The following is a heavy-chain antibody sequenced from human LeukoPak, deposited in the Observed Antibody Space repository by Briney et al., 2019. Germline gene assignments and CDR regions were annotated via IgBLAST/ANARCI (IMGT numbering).Heavy chain of an antibody. V-gene: IGHV3-48*01. CDR2: IISSSSTI. CDR3: ASGYDFWSDYGYYFDY. D-gene: IGHD3-3*01. J-gene: IGHJ4*02. Sequence: GGSLRLSCAASGFTFSSYSMNWVRQAPGKGLEWVSYIISSSSTIYYADSVKGRFIISRDNAKNSLYLQMNSLRAEDTAVYYCASGYDFWSDYGYYFDYWGQGTLVTVSS. CDR1: GFTFSSYS.